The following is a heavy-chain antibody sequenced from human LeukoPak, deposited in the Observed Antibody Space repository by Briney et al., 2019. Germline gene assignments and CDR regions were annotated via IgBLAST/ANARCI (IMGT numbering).Heavy chain of an antibody. J-gene: IGHJ4*02. CDR2: IYYSGST. V-gene: IGHV4-59*01. CDR1: GGSISYYY. CDR3: ARGPTRYYFDY. D-gene: IGHD5-24*01. Sequence: SETLSLTCAVSGGSISYYYWSWIRQPPGKGLEWTGYIYYSGSTNYSPSLKSRVTISVDTSKNQFSLKLSSVTAADTAVYYCARGPTRYYFDYWGQGTLVTVSS.